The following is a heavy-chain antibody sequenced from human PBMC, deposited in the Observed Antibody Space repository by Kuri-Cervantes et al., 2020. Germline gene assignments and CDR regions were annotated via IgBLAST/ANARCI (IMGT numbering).Heavy chain of an antibody. J-gene: IGHJ4*02. V-gene: IGHV3-30-3*01. CDR2: ISYDGSNK. CDR1: GFTLSSYW. Sequence: GGSLRLSCEASGFTLSSYWMSWVRQAPGKGLEWVAVISYDGSNKYYADSVKGRSTISRDNSKNTLYLQMNSLRAEDTAVYYCARDFLTMIVVVIGGLDYWGQGTLVTVSS. CDR3: ARDFLTMIVVVIGGLDY. D-gene: IGHD3-22*01.